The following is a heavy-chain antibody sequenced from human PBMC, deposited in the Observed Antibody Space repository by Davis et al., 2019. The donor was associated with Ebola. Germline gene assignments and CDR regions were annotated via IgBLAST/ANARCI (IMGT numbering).Heavy chain of an antibody. CDR2: IYYRGNTNNGNT. J-gene: IGHJ4*02. V-gene: IGHV4-61*01. CDR1: GGSVSSGTYY. D-gene: IGHD4/OR15-4a*01. CDR3: ARESTSFDY. Sequence: PSETLSLTCTVSGGSVSSGTYYWSWIRQPPGKGLEWIGYIYYRGNTNNGNTKYNPSLKSRVTISVDTSKNQFSLKLTSVTAADTAVYYCARESTSFDYWGQGTLVTVSS.